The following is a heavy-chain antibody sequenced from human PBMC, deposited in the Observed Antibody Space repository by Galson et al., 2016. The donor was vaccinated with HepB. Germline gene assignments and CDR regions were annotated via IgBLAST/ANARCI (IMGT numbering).Heavy chain of an antibody. V-gene: IGHV3-7*03. J-gene: IGHJ4*02. CDR3: TRSPAYGDTRGD. D-gene: IGHD4-17*01. Sequence: SLRLSCAASGFTFSDYWLSWVRQAPGKGPEWVANIKQDGSEEYYVDSVKGRFTISRDNAKNSLYLQMNSMRAEDTAVYYCTRSPAYGDTRGDWGQGTLVTVSS. CDR2: IKQDGSEE. CDR1: GFTFSDYW.